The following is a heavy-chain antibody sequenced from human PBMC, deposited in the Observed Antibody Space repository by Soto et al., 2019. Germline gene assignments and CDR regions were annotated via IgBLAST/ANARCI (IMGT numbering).Heavy chain of an antibody. CDR1: GGTFSSYA. CDR3: GGSEVKSGYYYYYGMDV. V-gene: IGHV1-69*13. J-gene: IGHJ6*02. D-gene: IGHD3-3*01. Sequence: GASVKVSCKASGGTFSSYAISWVRQAPGQGLEWMGGIIPIFGTANYAQKFQGRVTITADESTSTAYMELSSLRSEDTAVYYCGGSEVKSGYYYYYGMDVWGQGTTVTVSS. CDR2: IIPIFGTA.